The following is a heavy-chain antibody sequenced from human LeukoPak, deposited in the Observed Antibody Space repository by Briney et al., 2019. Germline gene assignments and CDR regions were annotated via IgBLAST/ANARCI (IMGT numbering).Heavy chain of an antibody. CDR1: GGSISSYY. J-gene: IGHJ5*02. V-gene: IGHV4-59*01. CDR3: ARDHSGSYTNWFDP. D-gene: IGHD3-10*01. Sequence: SETLSLTCTVSGGSISSYYWSWIRQPPGKGLEWIGYIYYSGSANYNPSLKSRVTISVDTSKNQFSLKLSSVTAADTAVYYCARDHSGSYTNWFDPWGQGTLVTVSS. CDR2: IYYSGSA.